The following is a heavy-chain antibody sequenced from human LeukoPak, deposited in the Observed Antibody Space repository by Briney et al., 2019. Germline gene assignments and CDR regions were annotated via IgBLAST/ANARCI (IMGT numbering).Heavy chain of an antibody. V-gene: IGHV4-39*07. J-gene: IGHJ5*02. Sequence: SETLSLTCTVSGGSISSSSYYWGWIRQPPGKGLEWIGEINHSGSTNYNPSLKSRVTISVDTSKNQFSLKLSSVTAADTAVYYCARGIEGIAAAGLNWFDPWGQGTLVTVSS. CDR3: ARGIEGIAAAGLNWFDP. CDR1: GGSISSSSYY. D-gene: IGHD6-13*01. CDR2: INHSGST.